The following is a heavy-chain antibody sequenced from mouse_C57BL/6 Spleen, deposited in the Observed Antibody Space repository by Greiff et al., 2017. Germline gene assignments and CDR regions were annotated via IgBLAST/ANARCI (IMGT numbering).Heavy chain of an antibody. J-gene: IGHJ1*03. CDR3: ARSGYGPDWYFDV. V-gene: IGHV1-52*01. CDR1: GYTFTSYW. D-gene: IGHD3-2*02. Sequence: QVQLQQPGAELVRPGSSVKLSCKASGYTFTSYWMHWVKQRPIQGLEWIGNIDPSDSETHYNQKFKDKATLTVDKSSSTAYMQLSRLTSEDSAVYYCARSGYGPDWYFDVWGTGTTVTVSS. CDR2: IDPSDSET.